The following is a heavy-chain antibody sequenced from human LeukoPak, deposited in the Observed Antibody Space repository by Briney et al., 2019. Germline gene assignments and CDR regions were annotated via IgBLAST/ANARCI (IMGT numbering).Heavy chain of an antibody. Sequence: GGSLSLSCAASGLTVSHNFMTWVRQAPGKGLEWVSVLYSGDSTYYPDSVKGRFTISRDNSENTLYLQMNSLRAEDTAVYYCARVNSSGWYSIDYWGQGTLVTVSS. CDR3: ARVNSSGWYSIDY. D-gene: IGHD6-19*01. CDR2: LYSGDST. CDR1: GLTVSHNF. J-gene: IGHJ4*02. V-gene: IGHV3-53*01.